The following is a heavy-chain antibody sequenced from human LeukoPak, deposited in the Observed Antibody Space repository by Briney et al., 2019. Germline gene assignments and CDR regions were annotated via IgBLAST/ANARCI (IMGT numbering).Heavy chain of an antibody. CDR1: GGTFSSYA. V-gene: IGHV1-69*13. D-gene: IGHD5-12*01. Sequence: SVKVSCKASGGTFSSYAISWVRQAPGQGLEWMGGIIPIFGTANYAQKFQGRVTITADESTSTAYMELSSLRSEDTAVYYCASYSGYVNYYYYMDVWGKGTTVTISS. CDR2: IIPIFGTA. CDR3: ASYSGYVNYYYYMDV. J-gene: IGHJ6*03.